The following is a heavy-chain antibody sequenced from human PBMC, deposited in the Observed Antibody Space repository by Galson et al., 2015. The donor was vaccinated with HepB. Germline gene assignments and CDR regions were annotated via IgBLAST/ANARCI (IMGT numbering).Heavy chain of an antibody. J-gene: IGHJ4*02. CDR1: GYRFTSYA. CDR3: ARRNWGNSLYYY. Sequence: SVKVSCKASGYRFTSYAIHWVRQAPGQRLEWMGLIDAGNGKTEYSEKLQGRVTITRDTSATSAYMELSSLRSEDTAVYFCARRNWGNSLYYYWGQGSLVTVSS. V-gene: IGHV1-3*01. D-gene: IGHD4-23*01. CDR2: IDAGNGKT.